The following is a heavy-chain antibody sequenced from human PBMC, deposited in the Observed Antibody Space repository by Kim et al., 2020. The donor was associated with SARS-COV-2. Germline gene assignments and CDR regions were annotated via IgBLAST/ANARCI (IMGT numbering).Heavy chain of an antibody. CDR3: ARVEYCSSTSCYVRAFDI. Sequence: GGSLRLSCAASGFTVSSNYMSWVRQAPGKGLEWVSVIYSGGSTYYADSVKGRFTISRDNSKNTLYLQMNSLRAEDTAVYYCARVEYCSSTSCYVRAFDIWGQGTMVTVSS. CDR1: GFTVSSNY. D-gene: IGHD2-2*01. J-gene: IGHJ3*02. CDR2: IYSGGST. V-gene: IGHV3-66*01.